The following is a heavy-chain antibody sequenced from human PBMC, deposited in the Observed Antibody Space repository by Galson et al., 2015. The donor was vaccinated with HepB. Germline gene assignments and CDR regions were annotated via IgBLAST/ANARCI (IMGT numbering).Heavy chain of an antibody. D-gene: IGHD3-22*01. CDR1: GFTFSNAW. V-gene: IGHV3-15*07. Sequence: SLRLSCAASGFTFSNAWMNWVRQAPGKGLEWVGRIKSKTDGGTTDYAAPVKGRFTISRDDSKNTLYLQMNSLKTEDTAVYYCTTELDAPTYYYDSSGLGNDAFDIWGQGTMVTVSS. CDR3: TTELDAPTYYYDSSGLGNDAFDI. CDR2: IKSKTDGGTT. J-gene: IGHJ3*02.